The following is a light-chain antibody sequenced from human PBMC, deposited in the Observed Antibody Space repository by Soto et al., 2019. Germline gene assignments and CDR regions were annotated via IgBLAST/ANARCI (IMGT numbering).Light chain of an antibody. Sequence: QSVLTQPPSVSAAPGQKVTISCSGSSSNIGKTYVSWYHQLPGTAPKLLIYDNNKRPSGIPDRSSGSKSGTSATLGITGLQTGDEADYYCGTWDSSLSAWVFGGGTKLTVL. CDR2: DNN. J-gene: IGLJ3*02. V-gene: IGLV1-51*01. CDR3: GTWDSSLSAWV. CDR1: SSNIGKTY.